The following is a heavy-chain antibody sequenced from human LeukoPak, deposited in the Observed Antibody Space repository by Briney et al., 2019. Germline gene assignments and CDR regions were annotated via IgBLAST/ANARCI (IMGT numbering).Heavy chain of an antibody. V-gene: IGHV1-18*01. J-gene: IGHJ6*02. D-gene: IGHD1-7*01. CDR3: VRDPKLVLLWGHRPNYYYYGMDV. CDR1: GYTFTSYG. Sequence: ASVKVSCKASGYTFTSYGISWVRQAPGQGLEWMGWISAYNGNTNYAQKLQGRVTMTTDTSTSTAYVELRSLRSDDTAVYYCVRDPKLVLLWGHRPNYYYYGMDVWGQGTTVTVSS. CDR2: ISAYNGNT.